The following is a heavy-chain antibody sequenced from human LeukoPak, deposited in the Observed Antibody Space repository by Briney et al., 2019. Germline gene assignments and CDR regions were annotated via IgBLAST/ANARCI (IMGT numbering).Heavy chain of an antibody. CDR1: GGTFNNYA. V-gene: IGHV1-69*06. D-gene: IGHD6-13*01. CDR2: IVPLFRTA. CDR3: ARDRSSRSYANNYYYNMYV. Sequence: VASVKVSCKASGGTFNNYAISWVRQAPGQGLEWMGGIVPLFRTANYAQKFQDRVTITADKSTSTAYMELSSLRSEDTALYYCARDRSSRSYANNYYYNMYVWGQGTTVIVSS. J-gene: IGHJ6*03.